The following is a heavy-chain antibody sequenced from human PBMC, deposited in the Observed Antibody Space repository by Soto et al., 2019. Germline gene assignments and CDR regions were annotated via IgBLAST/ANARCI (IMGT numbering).Heavy chain of an antibody. CDR2: IWYDGSNK. CDR1: GFTFSSYG. CDR3: ARDGVIFGVVITRSYYMDV. Sequence: PGGSLRLSCAASGFTFSSYGMHWVRQAPGKGLEWVAVIWYDGSNKYYADSVKGRFTISRDNSKNTLYLQMNSLRAEDTAVYYCARDGVIFGVVITRSYYMDVWGKGTTVTVSS. D-gene: IGHD3-3*01. V-gene: IGHV3-33*01. J-gene: IGHJ6*03.